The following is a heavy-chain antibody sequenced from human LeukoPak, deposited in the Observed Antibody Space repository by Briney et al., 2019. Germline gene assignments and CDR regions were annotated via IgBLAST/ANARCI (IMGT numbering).Heavy chain of an antibody. CDR1: GYTFTSYY. Sequence: ASVKVSCKASGYTFTSYYMHWVRQAPRQGLEWMAIINPSGGSTSYAQKFQGRVTMTRDTSTSTVYMELSSLRSEDTAVYYCARDSGPSYDSSGYYYPGDYWGQGTLVTVSS. D-gene: IGHD3-22*01. V-gene: IGHV1-46*01. J-gene: IGHJ4*02. CDR3: ARDSGPSYDSSGYYYPGDY. CDR2: INPSGGST.